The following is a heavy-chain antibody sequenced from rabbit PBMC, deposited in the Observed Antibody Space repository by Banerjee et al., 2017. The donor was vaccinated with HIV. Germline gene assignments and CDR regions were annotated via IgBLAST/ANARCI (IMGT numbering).Heavy chain of an antibody. V-gene: IGHV1S43*01. J-gene: IGHJ4*01. Sequence: HQQLEESGGGLVKPGGTLTLTCKASGIDFSGYYYMCWVRQAPGKGLELIACIYTGSGSALYVSWAKGRFTISKTSSTTVTLQMTSLTAADMATYLCARDLAGVIGWNFNLWGQGTLVTVS. CDR1: GIDFSGYYY. D-gene: IGHD4-1*01. CDR3: ARDLAGVIGWNFNL. CDR2: IYTGSGSA.